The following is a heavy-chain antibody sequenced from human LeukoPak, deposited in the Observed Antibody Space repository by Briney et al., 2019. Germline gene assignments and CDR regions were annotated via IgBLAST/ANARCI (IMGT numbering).Heavy chain of an antibody. CDR3: TTFLLG. CDR1: GSTLSNAW. V-gene: IGHV3-15*01. D-gene: IGHD2/OR15-2a*01. CDR2: IKSKTDGGTTDGGTT. J-gene: IGHJ4*02. Sequence: GGSLRLSCAAPGSTLSNAWMSWVRQAPGKGLEWVGRIKSKTDGGTTDGGTTDYAAPVKGRFTISRDDSKNTLCLQMNSLKTEDTAVYYCTTFLLGGGQGTLVTVSS.